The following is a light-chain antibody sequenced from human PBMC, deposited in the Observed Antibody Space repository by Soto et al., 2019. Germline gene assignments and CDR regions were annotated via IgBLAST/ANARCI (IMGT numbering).Light chain of an antibody. J-gene: IGLJ1*01. Sequence: QSVLTQPPSVSGAPGQRVTISCTGSRSNIGAGYDVHWYQQLPGTAPKLLIYGNNNRPSGVPDRFSGSKSDTSSSLAITGVQAEDEADYYCQSYDRSLNGYVFGPRTKLTVL. CDR1: RSNIGAGYD. V-gene: IGLV1-40*01. CDR2: GNN. CDR3: QSYDRSLNGYV.